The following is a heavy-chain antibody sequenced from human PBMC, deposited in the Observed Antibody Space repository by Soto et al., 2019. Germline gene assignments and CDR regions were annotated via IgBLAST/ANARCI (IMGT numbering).Heavy chain of an antibody. CDR2: INHSGST. CDR1: GGSFSGYY. V-gene: IGHV4-34*01. Sequence: PSETLSLTCAVYGGSFSGYYWSWIRQPPGKGLEWIGEINHSGSTNYNPSLKSRVTISVDTSKNQFSLKLSSVTAADTAVYYCARGPLLCGELYHHYYGMDVWGQGITVNVAS. D-gene: IGHD3-10*01. J-gene: IGHJ6*01. CDR3: ARGPLLCGELYHHYYGMDV.